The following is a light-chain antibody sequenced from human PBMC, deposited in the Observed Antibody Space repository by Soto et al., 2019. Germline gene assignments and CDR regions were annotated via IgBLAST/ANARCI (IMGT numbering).Light chain of an antibody. Sequence: QSVLTQPRSVSGSPGQSVTVSCTGTSSDVGGYDFVSWYQQHPGKAPKLMIYDVTKRPSGVPDRFSGSKSGNTASLTISGLQHEDEAVYSCCSYEATYVYVFGTGTKVTV. V-gene: IGLV2-11*01. CDR2: DVT. CDR3: CSYEATYVYV. CDR1: SSDVGGYDF. J-gene: IGLJ1*01.